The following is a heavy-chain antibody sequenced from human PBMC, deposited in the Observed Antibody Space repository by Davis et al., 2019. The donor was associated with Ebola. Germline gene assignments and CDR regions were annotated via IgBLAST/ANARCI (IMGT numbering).Heavy chain of an antibody. CDR1: GFTFSSYD. Sequence: GESLKISCAASGFTFSSYDMHWVRQATGKGLEWVSAIGTAGDAYYPGSVKGRFTISRENAKNSLYLQMNSLRAGDTAVYYCARAHFGRSSFDYWGQGTLVTVSS. D-gene: IGHD6-6*01. V-gene: IGHV3-13*01. J-gene: IGHJ4*02. CDR3: ARAHFGRSSFDY. CDR2: IGTAGDA.